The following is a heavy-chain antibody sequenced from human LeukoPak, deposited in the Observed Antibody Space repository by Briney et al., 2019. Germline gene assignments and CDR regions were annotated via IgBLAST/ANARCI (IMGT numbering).Heavy chain of an antibody. J-gene: IGHJ4*02. V-gene: IGHV1-2*02. CDR2: INPHSGGT. CDR3: ARDTSDLSGSYDF. Sequence: ASVKVSCKASGYTFTGYYMHWVRQAPGQGLEWRGWINPHSGGTNYAQKFQGRVTMTTDTSISTAYMEVSSLRSDDTAVYYCARDTSDLSGSYDFWGQGTLVTVSS. CDR1: GYTFTGYY. D-gene: IGHD1-26*01.